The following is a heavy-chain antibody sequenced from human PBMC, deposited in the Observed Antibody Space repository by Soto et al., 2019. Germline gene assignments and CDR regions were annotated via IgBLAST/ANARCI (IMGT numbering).Heavy chain of an antibody. Sequence: GGSLRLSCAASGFTFSSYDMHWVRQATGKGLEWVSAIGTAGDTYYPGSVKGRFTISRENAKNSLYLQMNSLRAGDTAVYYCARGSRTVTRRDAFDIWGQGTMVTVSS. CDR2: IGTAGDT. D-gene: IGHD4-17*01. J-gene: IGHJ3*02. V-gene: IGHV3-13*01. CDR1: GFTFSSYD. CDR3: ARGSRTVTRRDAFDI.